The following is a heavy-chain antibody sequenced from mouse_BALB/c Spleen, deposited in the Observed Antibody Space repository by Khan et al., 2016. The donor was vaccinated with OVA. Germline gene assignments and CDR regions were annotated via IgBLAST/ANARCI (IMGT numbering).Heavy chain of an antibody. CDR3: ARYPSWYFDV. CDR2: IYPGVYYT. Sequence: QVQLKQSGAELLRPWTSVPMSCKAGGYTFTNYLLGWVKQRPGPGLAWIGAIYPGVYYTNYNEKFKGKATLTADTSSSTVFMQLSSLTFEDSAIYYCARYPSWYFDVWGAGTTVTVAS. J-gene: IGHJ1*01. V-gene: IGHV1-63*02. CDR1: GYTFTNYL.